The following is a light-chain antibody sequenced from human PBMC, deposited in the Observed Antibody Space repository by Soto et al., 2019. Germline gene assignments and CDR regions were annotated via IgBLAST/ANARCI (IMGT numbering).Light chain of an antibody. CDR2: DAS. Sequence: DIQITQSPSSVSASVGDRVTITCRASQGISSWLVWYQQRPGKAPKLLIYDASSLQSGVPSRFSGSGSGTDFTLTISSLQPDDFATYYCQQANSFPITVGQGTDGRL. V-gene: IGKV1-12*01. CDR3: QQANSFPIT. J-gene: IGKJ5*01. CDR1: QGISSW.